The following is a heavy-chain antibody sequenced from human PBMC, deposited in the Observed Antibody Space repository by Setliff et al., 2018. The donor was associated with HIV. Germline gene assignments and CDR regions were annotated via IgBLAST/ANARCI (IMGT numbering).Heavy chain of an antibody. CDR2: IYYSGST. V-gene: IGHV4-30-4*08. J-gene: IGHJ4*01. CDR1: GGSISSGAYY. CDR3: ARGFGSYYRIESGQYFDY. D-gene: IGHD1-26*01. Sequence: PSETLSLTCTVSGGSISSGAYYWSWIRQHPGKGLEWIGYIYYSGSTYYNPSLNGRITMSVDTSKNQFSLKLSSVTAADTAVYYCARGFGSYYRIESGQYFDYWGHGTLVTVSS.